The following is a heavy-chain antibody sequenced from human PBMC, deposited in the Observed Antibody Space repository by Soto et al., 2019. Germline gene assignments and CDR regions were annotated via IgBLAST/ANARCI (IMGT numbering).Heavy chain of an antibody. CDR1: GFTFSSYG. V-gene: IGHV3-33*01. CDR3: ARADCSGGSCYSGWFDY. Sequence: PGGSLRLSCAASGFTFSSYGMHWVRQAPGKGLEWVAVIWYDGGNKYYADSVKGRFTISGDNSKNTLYLQMNSLRAEDTAVYYCARADCSGGSCYSGWFDYWGQGTLVTVSS. J-gene: IGHJ4*02. D-gene: IGHD2-15*01. CDR2: IWYDGGNK.